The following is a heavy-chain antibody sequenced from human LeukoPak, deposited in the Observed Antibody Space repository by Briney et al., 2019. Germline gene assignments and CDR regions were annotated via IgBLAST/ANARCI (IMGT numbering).Heavy chain of an antibody. CDR2: IKEDGSES. J-gene: IGHJ4*02. V-gene: IGHV3-7*03. D-gene: IGHD5-12*01. Sequence: GGSLRLSCVVSGFTFSSDWMTWVRQAPGKGLEWVADIKEDGSESYYVDSVKGRFTISRDNTKNSLYLQMNSLRAEDTAVYYCARFPRDPWRFDYWGQGTLVSVSS. CDR3: ARFPRDPWRFDY. CDR1: GFTFSSDW.